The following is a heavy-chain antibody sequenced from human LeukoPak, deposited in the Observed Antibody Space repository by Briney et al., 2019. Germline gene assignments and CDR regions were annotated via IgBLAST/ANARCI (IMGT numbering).Heavy chain of an antibody. CDR2: INWNGGNT. CDR1: GFTFDDYG. CDR3: ARVASNYDFDY. J-gene: IGHJ4*02. Sequence: GGSLRLSCAASGFTFDDYGMSWVRQAPGKGLEWVSGINWNGGNTGYAGSVKGRFTISRDNAKNSLYLQMNSLRAEDSALYYCARVASNYDFDYWGQGTLVTVSS. V-gene: IGHV3-20*04. D-gene: IGHD4-11*01.